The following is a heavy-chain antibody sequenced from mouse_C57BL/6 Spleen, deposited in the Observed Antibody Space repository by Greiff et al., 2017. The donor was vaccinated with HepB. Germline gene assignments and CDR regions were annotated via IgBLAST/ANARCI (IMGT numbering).Heavy chain of an antibody. CDR1: GFNIKDYY. D-gene: IGHD1-1*01. Sequence: EVQVVESGAELVKPGASVKLSCTASGFNIKDYYMHWVKQRTEQGLEWIGRIDPEDGETKYAPKFQGKATITADTSSNTAYLQLSSLTSEDTAVYYCARVTTVVALYYYAMDYWGQGTSVTVSS. V-gene: IGHV14-2*01. CDR3: ARVTTVVALYYYAMDY. CDR2: IDPEDGET. J-gene: IGHJ4*01.